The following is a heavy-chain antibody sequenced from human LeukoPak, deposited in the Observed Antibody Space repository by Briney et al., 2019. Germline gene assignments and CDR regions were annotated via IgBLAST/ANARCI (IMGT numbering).Heavy chain of an antibody. J-gene: IGHJ4*02. CDR2: ISGSGDST. V-gene: IGHV3-23*01. CDR3: AKTRPLDSSSWSHGDY. D-gene: IGHD6-13*01. Sequence: GGSLRLSCGASGFTFSSYAMSWVRQAPGKGLEWVSAISGSGDSTYYGDSVRGRFTISRDNSKNTLYLQMNSLRAEDTAVYYCAKTRPLDSSSWSHGDYWGQGTLVTVSS. CDR1: GFTFSSYA.